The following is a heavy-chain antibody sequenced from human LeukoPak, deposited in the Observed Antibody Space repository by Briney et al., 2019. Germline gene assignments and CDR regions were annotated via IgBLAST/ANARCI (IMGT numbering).Heavy chain of an antibody. CDR1: GFSFSNYA. V-gene: IGHV3-23*01. CDR3: AKAGSSSTNCYVPYYYYGMDV. Sequence: GGCLRLSCAASGFSFSNYAMRWVRQAPGKVLEWVSTTIGSGGSTCNAASVKGRFTISGDHSKNTVYLQMNSLKAEDTAVYYCAKAGSSSTNCYVPYYYYGMDVWGQGTTVTVSS. CDR2: TIGSGGST. J-gene: IGHJ6*02. D-gene: IGHD2-2*01.